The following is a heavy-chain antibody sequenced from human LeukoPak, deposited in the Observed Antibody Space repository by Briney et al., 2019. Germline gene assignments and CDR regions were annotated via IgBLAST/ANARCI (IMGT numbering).Heavy chain of an antibody. Sequence: PGRSLRLSCAASGFTFSVYGMHWVRQAPGKGLEWVAVISYDGSNKYYADSVKGRFTISRDNSKSTLYLQMNSLRAEDTAVYYCATVGVTTTIYYYYYGMDVWGKGTTVSVSS. D-gene: IGHD4-17*01. CDR3: ATVGVTTTIYYYYYGMDV. J-gene: IGHJ6*04. CDR2: ISYDGSNK. CDR1: GFTFSVYG. V-gene: IGHV3-30*03.